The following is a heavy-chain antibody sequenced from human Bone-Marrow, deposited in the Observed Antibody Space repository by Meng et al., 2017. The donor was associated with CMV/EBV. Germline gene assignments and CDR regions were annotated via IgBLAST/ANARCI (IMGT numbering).Heavy chain of an antibody. D-gene: IGHD3-3*01. CDR2: ISYDGSNK. J-gene: IGHJ4*02. Sequence: GGSLRLSCAASGFTFSSYAMHWVRQAPGKGLERVAVISYDGSNKYYADSVKGRFTISRDNSKNTLYLKMNSLRAEDTAVYYCARGFITIFGVVNYWGQGTLVTVSS. V-gene: IGHV3-30*04. CDR3: ARGFITIFGVVNY. CDR1: GFTFSSYA.